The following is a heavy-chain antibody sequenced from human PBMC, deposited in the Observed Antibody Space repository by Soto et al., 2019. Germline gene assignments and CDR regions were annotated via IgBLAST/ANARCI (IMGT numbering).Heavy chain of an antibody. V-gene: IGHV3-23*01. CDR1: GFTFSSYA. J-gene: IGHJ3*02. Sequence: LRLSCAASGFTFSSYAMSWVRQAPGKGLEWVSGISGSGGSTYYADSVKGRFTISRDNSKNTLYLQMNSLRAEDTAVYFCALVSITMIVVVTDAFDIWGQGTMVTVSS. D-gene: IGHD3-22*01. CDR3: ALVSITMIVVVTDAFDI. CDR2: ISGSGGST.